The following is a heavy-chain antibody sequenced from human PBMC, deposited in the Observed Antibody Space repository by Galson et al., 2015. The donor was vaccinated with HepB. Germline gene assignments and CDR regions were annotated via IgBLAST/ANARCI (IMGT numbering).Heavy chain of an antibody. V-gene: IGHV3-48*04. D-gene: IGHD6-13*01. CDR2: ISSSSTTI. J-gene: IGHJ2*01. CDR1: GFTFSSYS. Sequence: SLRLSCAASGFTFSSYSMNWVRQAPGKGLEWVSFISSSSTTIYYADSAKGRFTVSRDDAKNSLYLQMNSLGAEDTAVYYCARDLTGYSSTWRRYWFFDLWGRGTLVTVSS. CDR3: ARDLTGYSSTWRRYWFFDL.